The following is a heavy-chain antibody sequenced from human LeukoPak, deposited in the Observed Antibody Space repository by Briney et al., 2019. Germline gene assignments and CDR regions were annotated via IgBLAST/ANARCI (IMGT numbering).Heavy chain of an antibody. V-gene: IGHV4-4*07. D-gene: IGHD6-19*01. CDR3: ARELSSGWYGGFFDY. CDR1: GGSIRSYY. J-gene: IGHJ4*02. CDR2: FYSSGST. Sequence: KSSETLSLTCTVSGGSIRSYYWTWIRQPAGKGLEWIGRFYSSGSTNYNPSLKSRVTMSVDTSKNQFSLNLSSVTAADTAVYYCARELSSGWYGGFFDYWGQGTLVTVSS.